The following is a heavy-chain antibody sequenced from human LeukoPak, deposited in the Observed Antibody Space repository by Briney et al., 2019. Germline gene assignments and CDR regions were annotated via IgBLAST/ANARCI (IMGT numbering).Heavy chain of an antibody. CDR1: GVTFTNYW. J-gene: IGHJ4*02. CDR3: ATVSEF. CDR2: INNDGTGT. V-gene: IGHV3-74*01. Sequence: GGSLRLSCAACGVTFTNYWMHWVRQVPGKGRVGVAGINNDGTGTFYADSVQGRFTISRDNAKNTVYLQMNTLRPEDTALYHCATVSEFWGQGTLVTVSS.